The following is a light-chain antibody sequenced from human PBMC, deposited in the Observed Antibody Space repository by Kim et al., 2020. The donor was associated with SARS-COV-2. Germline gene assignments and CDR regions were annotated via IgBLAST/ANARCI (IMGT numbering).Light chain of an antibody. CDR3: QQYNNWPLYS. J-gene: IGKJ2*03. CDR2: GAS. V-gene: IGKV3-15*01. CDR1: QSVSSN. Sequence: SPGERATLSCRASQSVSSNLAWYQQNPGQAPRLLIYGASTRATGIPARFSGSGSGTEFTLTISSLQSEDFAVYYCQQYNNWPLYSFGQGTKLEI.